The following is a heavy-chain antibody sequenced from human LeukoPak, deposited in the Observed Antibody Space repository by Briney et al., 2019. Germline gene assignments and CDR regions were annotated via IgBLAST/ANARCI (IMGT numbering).Heavy chain of an antibody. Sequence: GGSLRLSCAASGFTFSAYEMNWVRQAPGKGLEWVAYIGSSGSTVYYADSVKGRFTISRDNSKNTLYLQMNSLSAEDTAVYYCAKDPSYYDILTGYSHYYYYMDVWGKGTTVAISS. V-gene: IGHV3-48*03. CDR3: AKDPSYYDILTGYSHYYYYMDV. J-gene: IGHJ6*03. CDR2: IGSSGSTV. D-gene: IGHD3-9*01. CDR1: GFTFSAYE.